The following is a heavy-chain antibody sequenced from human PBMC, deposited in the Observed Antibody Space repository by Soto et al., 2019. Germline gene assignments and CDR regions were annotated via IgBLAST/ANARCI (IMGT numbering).Heavy chain of an antibody. CDR3: ASAKYSSSWYGWKYYYYYYMDV. J-gene: IGHJ6*03. CDR1: GFTFSSYG. CDR2: ISYDGSNK. V-gene: IGHV3-30*03. D-gene: IGHD6-13*01. Sequence: GGSLRLSCAASGFTFSSYGMHWVRQAPGKGLEWVAVISYDGSNKYYADSVKGRFTISRDNSKNTLYLQMNSLRAEDTAVYYCASAKYSSSWYGWKYYYYYYMDVWGKGTTVTVSS.